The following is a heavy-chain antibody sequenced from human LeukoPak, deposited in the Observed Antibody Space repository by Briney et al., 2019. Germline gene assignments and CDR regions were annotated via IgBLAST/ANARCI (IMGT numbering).Heavy chain of an antibody. V-gene: IGHV4-34*01. CDR3: ARERASSWLRKYYFDY. CDR2: INHGEST. D-gene: IGHD6-13*01. CDR1: GGSFRGYY. J-gene: IGHJ4*02. Sequence: SETLSLTCAVYGGSFRGYYWSWVRQPPGRGLEWIGEINHGESTDYNPSLKSRVAISGDTSKNQFSLRLSSVTAADTAVYYCARERASSWLRKYYFDYWGQGTLVTVSS.